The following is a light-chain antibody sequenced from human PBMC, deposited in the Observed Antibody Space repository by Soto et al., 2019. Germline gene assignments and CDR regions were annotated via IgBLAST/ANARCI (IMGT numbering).Light chain of an antibody. CDR2: GAS. CDR3: QQYGSSPT. V-gene: IGKV3-20*01. CDR1: QSVTSSY. J-gene: IGKJ5*01. Sequence: EIVLTQSPGTLSLSPGERATLSCRASQSVTSSYLAWYQQKPGQAPRLLIYGASIRSTGIPDRCSGSGSGKDFTPTISRLEPEDSAVYYCQQYGSSPTFGQGTRLEIK.